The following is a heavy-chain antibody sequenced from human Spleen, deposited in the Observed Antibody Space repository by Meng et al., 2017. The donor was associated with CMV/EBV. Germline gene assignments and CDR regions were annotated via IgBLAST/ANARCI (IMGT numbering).Heavy chain of an antibody. J-gene: IGHJ6*02. Sequence: GGSLRLSCAASGFTFSSYWMHWVRQAPGKGLVWVSRINSDGSSTNYADSVKGRFTISRDNAKNTLYLQMNSLRAEDTAVYYCARMPVPVGYYYYGMDIWGQGTTVTVSS. V-gene: IGHV3-74*01. CDR1: GFTFSSYW. CDR3: ARMPVPVGYYYYGMDI. CDR2: INSDGSST. D-gene: IGHD4-23*01.